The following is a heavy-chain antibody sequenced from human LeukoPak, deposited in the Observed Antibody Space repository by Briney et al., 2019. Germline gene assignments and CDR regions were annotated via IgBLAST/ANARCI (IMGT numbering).Heavy chain of an antibody. Sequence: SETLSLTCTVSGGSLIGYYLSWLRQPPGKGLEWIGSIYYSGSTNYNPSLKSRGTISVETSKNQFSLKLSSVTAADTAVYYCARYANSPYYYYAMDVWGQGTTVTVSS. J-gene: IGHJ6*02. V-gene: IGHV4-59*12. D-gene: IGHD4/OR15-4a*01. CDR1: GGSLIGYY. CDR3: ARYANSPYYYYAMDV. CDR2: IYYSGST.